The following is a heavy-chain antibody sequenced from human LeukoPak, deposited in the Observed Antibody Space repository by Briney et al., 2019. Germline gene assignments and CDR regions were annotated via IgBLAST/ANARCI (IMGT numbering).Heavy chain of an antibody. D-gene: IGHD4-17*01. J-gene: IGHJ4*02. V-gene: IGHV1-2*02. CDR2: INPNSGGT. CDR1: GYSFIVYY. Sequence: ASVKVSCKASGYSFIVYYIHWVRQAPGQGLEGMGWINPNSGGTNYAQRFLGRVTMTRDTSITTAYMELSRLRSDDTAVYYCASLYGDYVASDYWGQGTLVTVSS. CDR3: ASLYGDYVASDY.